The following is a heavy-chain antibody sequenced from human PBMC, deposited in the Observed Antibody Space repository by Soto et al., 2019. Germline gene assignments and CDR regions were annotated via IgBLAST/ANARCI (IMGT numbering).Heavy chain of an antibody. CDR3: ARRPAPNYYFDY. CDR1: GVSISSSSYY. J-gene: IGHJ4*02. D-gene: IGHD1-1*01. CDR2: TYYIGST. Sequence: QLQLQESGPGLVKPSETLSLTCTVSGVSISSSSYYWGWIRQPPGKGLECIGSTYYIGSTYYNPSLKSRVTISVDTSKNQFSRKLSSVTAADTAVYYCARRPAPNYYFDYWGQGTLVTVSS. V-gene: IGHV4-39*01.